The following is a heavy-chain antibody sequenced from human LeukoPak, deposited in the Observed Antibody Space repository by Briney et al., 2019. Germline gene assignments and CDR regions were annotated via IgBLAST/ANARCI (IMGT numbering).Heavy chain of an antibody. CDR3: ARDRSNHDY. CDR1: GYTFINYG. J-gene: IGHJ4*02. Sequence: ASVKVSRKASGYTFINYGISWVRQAPGQGLEWMGWVSAYNGKTDYAQKFQGRVTMTTDTSTSTVYMELRSLTSDDTAMYYCARDRSNHDYWGQGTLVTVSS. D-gene: IGHD1-14*01. CDR2: VSAYNGKT. V-gene: IGHV1-18*01.